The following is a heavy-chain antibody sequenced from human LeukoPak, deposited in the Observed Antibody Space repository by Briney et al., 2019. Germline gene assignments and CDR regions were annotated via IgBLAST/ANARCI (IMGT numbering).Heavy chain of an antibody. CDR1: GFTFSNYW. Sequence: GGSLRLSCATSGFTFSNYWMHWVRQVPGKGLVWVSRIKGDGSSTRNADSVEGRFTISRDNSKNTLYLQMNSLRAEDTAVYYCAKDRPTWPIDYWGQGTLVTVSS. D-gene: IGHD5-12*01. CDR2: IKGDGSST. V-gene: IGHV3-74*01. CDR3: AKDRPTWPIDY. J-gene: IGHJ4*02.